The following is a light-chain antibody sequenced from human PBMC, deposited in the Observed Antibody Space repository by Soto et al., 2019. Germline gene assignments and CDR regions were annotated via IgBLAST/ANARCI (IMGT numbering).Light chain of an antibody. CDR1: SSDVGGYNY. V-gene: IGLV2-8*01. CDR2: EVS. Sequence: QSVLTQPPPASGSPGQSVTISCAGTSSDVGGYNYVSWYQQYPGKVPKLMIYEVSERPSGVPDRFSGSKSGNTAFLTVSGLQAEDEADYYCLSYADTAYVFGTGTKVTVL. J-gene: IGLJ1*01. CDR3: LSYADTAYV.